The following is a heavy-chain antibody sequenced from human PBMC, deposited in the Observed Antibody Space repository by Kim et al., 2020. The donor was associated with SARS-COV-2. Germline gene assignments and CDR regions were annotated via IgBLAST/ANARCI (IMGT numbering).Heavy chain of an antibody. D-gene: IGHD5-12*01. CDR2: IYYTGST. Sequence: SETLSLTCTVSGGSIRSGGYYWTRIRQHPGKGLEWIGYIYYTGSTYYNPSLRSRFTISIDTSQNQFSLKRTSVTAADTAVYYCARSDSGFGAFNIWGQGTRVTVSS. J-gene: IGHJ3*02. CDR3: ARSDSGFGAFNI. V-gene: IGHV4-31*03. CDR1: GGSIRSGGYY.